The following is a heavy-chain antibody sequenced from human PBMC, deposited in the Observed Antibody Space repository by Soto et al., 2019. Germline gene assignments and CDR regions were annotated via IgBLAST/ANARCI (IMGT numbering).Heavy chain of an antibody. Sequence: QVQLVQSGAEVRKHGASVKVSCEASGYTFTSYDIYWVRQATGQGLEWMGWMNSNTSNSGYAQKFQGRVTMTSDTSINAAHMALRSLRSEDTAVYDCARRAETNGWNGFGADKYYFDYWGQATLVTVSS. J-gene: IGHJ4*02. D-gene: IGHD1-1*01. V-gene: IGHV1-8*01. CDR2: MNSNTSNS. CDR1: GYTFTSYD. CDR3: ARRAETNGWNGFGADKYYFDY.